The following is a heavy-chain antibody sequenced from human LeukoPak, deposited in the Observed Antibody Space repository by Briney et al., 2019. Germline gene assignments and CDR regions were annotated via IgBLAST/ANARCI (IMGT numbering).Heavy chain of an antibody. V-gene: IGHV4-59*01. CDR3: ARSSGYSSSWYDY. Sequence: PSETLSLTCTVSGDSISSYYWSWLRQPPGKGLEWIGYIYYSGSTNYNHSLKSRVTISVETSKNQFSLKLSSVTAADTAVYYCARSSGYSSSWYDYWGQGTLVTVSS. CDR1: GDSISSYY. J-gene: IGHJ4*02. D-gene: IGHD6-13*01. CDR2: IYYSGST.